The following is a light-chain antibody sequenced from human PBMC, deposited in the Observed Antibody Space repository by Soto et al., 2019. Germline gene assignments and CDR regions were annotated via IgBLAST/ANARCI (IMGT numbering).Light chain of an antibody. V-gene: IGKV3-15*01. CDR3: QQYNNWPPWT. Sequence: ILMTQSPATLSVSPGERATLSCRASQSVSNNLAWYHQKPGQAPRLLIYAASTRATGIPARFSGSGSGTELTLTISGLQSEDFAVYYCQQYNNWPPWTFGQGTKVDIK. CDR2: AAS. J-gene: IGKJ1*01. CDR1: QSVSNN.